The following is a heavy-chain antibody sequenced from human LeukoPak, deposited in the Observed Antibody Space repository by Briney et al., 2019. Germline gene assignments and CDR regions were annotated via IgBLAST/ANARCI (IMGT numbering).Heavy chain of an antibody. CDR3: ARVYGYNFYYFDY. V-gene: IGHV4-59*01. CDR2: LYYSGNT. Sequence: PSETLSLTCTVSGGSISSYYWSWIRQPPGKGLQWIAYLYYSGNTNYNPSLKSRATISVDTSKNQFSLKLTSVTAADTAVYYYARVYGYNFYYFDYWGQGILVTVSS. D-gene: IGHD5-24*01. J-gene: IGHJ4*02. CDR1: GGSISSYY.